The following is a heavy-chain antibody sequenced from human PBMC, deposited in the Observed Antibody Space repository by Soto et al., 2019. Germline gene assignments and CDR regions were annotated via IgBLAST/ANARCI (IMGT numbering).Heavy chain of an antibody. CDR1: GYPFTSNH. CDR2: ISPHNGNA. D-gene: IGHD6-19*01. CDR3: ASDRSGWYDF. V-gene: IGHV1-18*01. Sequence: ASVKVSCKTSGYPFTSNHLSWVRRAPGQGLEWMGWISPHNGNAKYAQKFQDRVTMTADTAASTVYMELRSLRSDDSAVFYCASDRSGWYDFWGQGTLVTVSS. J-gene: IGHJ4*02.